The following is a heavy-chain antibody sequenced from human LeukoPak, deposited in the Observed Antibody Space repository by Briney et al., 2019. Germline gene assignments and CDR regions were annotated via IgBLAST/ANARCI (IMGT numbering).Heavy chain of an antibody. CDR3: AKDMYRFGEFDGFDP. V-gene: IGHV3-7*03. D-gene: IGHD3-10*01. CDR2: INQDGTEK. CDR1: GFTFTTYW. J-gene: IGHJ5*02. Sequence: GGSLRLSCAASGFTFTTYWMSWVRQLPGKGLEWVANINQDGTEKYYVDSVKGRFTISRDNAKNSLYLQMNSLRAEDTALYYCAKDMYRFGEFDGFDPWGQGTLVTVSS.